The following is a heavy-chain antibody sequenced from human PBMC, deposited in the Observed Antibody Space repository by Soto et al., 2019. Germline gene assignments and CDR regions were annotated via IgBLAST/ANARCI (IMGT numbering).Heavy chain of an antibody. J-gene: IGHJ3*02. V-gene: IGHV3-21*01. CDR2: ISHSGSYI. Sequence: AQLVESGGSLVKPGGSLRLSCAASGFSFGDYIMNWVRQAPGRGLEWVASISHSGSYIFYADSVKGRFTISRDNSRESLYLQMNSLRVDDKSIYYCASPRDYCVTTSNCFIAFDIWVQGTRVTVS. CDR1: GFSFGDYI. CDR3: ASPRDYCVTTSNCFIAFDI. D-gene: IGHD4-17*01.